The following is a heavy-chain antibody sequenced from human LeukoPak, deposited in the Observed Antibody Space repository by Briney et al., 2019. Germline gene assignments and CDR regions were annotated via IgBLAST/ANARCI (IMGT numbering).Heavy chain of an antibody. D-gene: IGHD3-10*01. V-gene: IGHV1-18*01. J-gene: IGHJ4*02. Sequence: GASVKVSCKASGYTFTSYGISWVRQAPGQGLEWMGWISAYNGNTNYAQKLQGRVTMTTDTSTSTAYMELRSLRSGDTAVYYCARFLDYYGSGSYSYWGQGTLVTVSS. CDR2: ISAYNGNT. CDR3: ARFLDYYGSGSYSY. CDR1: GYTFTSYG.